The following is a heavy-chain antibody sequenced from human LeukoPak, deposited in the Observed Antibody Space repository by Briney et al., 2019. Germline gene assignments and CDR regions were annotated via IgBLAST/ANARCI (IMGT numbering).Heavy chain of an antibody. CDR1: GGSISSSSYY. J-gene: IGHJ5*02. V-gene: IGHV4-39*01. CDR2: IYYSGST. D-gene: IGHD2-15*01. Sequence: TSETLSLTCTVSGGSISSSSYYWGWIRQPPGKGLEWIGSIYYSGSTYYNPSLKSRVTLSVDTSKNQFSLKLSSVTAADTAVYYCARRRIVVVAATPGHNWFDPWGQGTLVTVSS. CDR3: ARRRIVVVAATPGHNWFDP.